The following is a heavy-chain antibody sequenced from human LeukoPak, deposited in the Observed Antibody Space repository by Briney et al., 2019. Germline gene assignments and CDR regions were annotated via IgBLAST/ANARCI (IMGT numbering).Heavy chain of an antibody. D-gene: IGHD4-17*01. Sequence: PSETLSLTCAVYGGSFSGYYWSWIRQPPGKGLEWIGEINHSGSTNYNPSLKSRVTMSVDTSKNQFSLKLSSVTAADTAVYYCARVKLTTVTPHDSWGQGTPVTVSS. V-gene: IGHV4-34*01. J-gene: IGHJ4*02. CDR3: ARVKLTTVTPHDS. CDR1: GGSFSGYY. CDR2: INHSGST.